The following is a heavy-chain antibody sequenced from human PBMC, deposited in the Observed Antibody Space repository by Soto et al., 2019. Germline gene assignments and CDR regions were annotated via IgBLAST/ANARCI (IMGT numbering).Heavy chain of an antibody. Sequence: GASVKVSCKASGYTFTSYGISWVRQAPGQGLEWMGWISAYNGNTNYAQKLQGRVTMTTDTSTSTAYMELRSLRSDDTAVYYCARERSGSSWAYYYYYGMDVWGQGTTVTVSS. CDR2: ISAYNGNT. CDR1: GYTFTSYG. D-gene: IGHD6-13*01. V-gene: IGHV1-18*01. CDR3: ARERSGSSWAYYYYYGMDV. J-gene: IGHJ6*02.